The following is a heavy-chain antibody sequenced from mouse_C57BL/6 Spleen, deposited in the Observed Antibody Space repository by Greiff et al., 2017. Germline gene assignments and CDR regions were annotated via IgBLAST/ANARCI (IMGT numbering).Heavy chain of an antibody. Sequence: DVMLVASGGGLVQPGGSMKLSCVASGFTFSNSWMNWVRQSPEKGLEWVAQIRLKSDNYATHYAESVKGRFTISRDDSKSSVYLRMNNLRAEDTGIYYCTGRGFAYWGQGTLVTVSA. J-gene: IGHJ3*01. CDR2: IRLKSDNYAT. V-gene: IGHV6-3*01. CDR3: TGRGFAY. CDR1: GFTFSNSW.